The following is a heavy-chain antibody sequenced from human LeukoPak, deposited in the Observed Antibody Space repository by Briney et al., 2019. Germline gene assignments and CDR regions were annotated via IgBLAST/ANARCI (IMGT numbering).Heavy chain of an antibody. V-gene: IGHV4-59*08. Sequence: SETLSLTCTVSGGSISSYYWSWIRQPPGKGLEWIGYIYNSGSTNYNPSLRSRVTISLDTSKNQFSLRLSSVTAADTAVYYCARQGELGYCSGGSCYFDCWGQGTLVTVSS. CDR3: ARQGELGYCSGGSCYFDC. CDR2: IYNSGST. D-gene: IGHD2-15*01. CDR1: GGSISSYY. J-gene: IGHJ4*02.